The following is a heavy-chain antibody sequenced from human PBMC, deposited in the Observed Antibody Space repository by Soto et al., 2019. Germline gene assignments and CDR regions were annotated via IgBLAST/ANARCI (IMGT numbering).Heavy chain of an antibody. J-gene: IGHJ4*02. CDR2: IKQDGSEK. CDR1: GFTFSSYW. D-gene: IGHD5-12*01. CDR3: VRDSGYPDVHLDY. Sequence: EVQLVESGGGLVQPGGSLRLSCAASGFTFSSYWMSWVRQAPGKGLEWEANIKQDGSEKYYVDSVKGRFTISRDNAKNSLYLQMNSLRAEDTAVYYCVRDSGYPDVHLDYWGQGTLVTVSS. V-gene: IGHV3-7*01.